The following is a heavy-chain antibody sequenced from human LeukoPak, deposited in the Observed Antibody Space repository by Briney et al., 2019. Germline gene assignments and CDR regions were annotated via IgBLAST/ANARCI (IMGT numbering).Heavy chain of an antibody. J-gene: IGHJ3*02. Sequence: SETLSLTCTVSGGSISSYYWSWIRQPAGKGLEWIGYIYYSGSTNYNPSLKGRVTISVDTSKNQFSLKLSSVTAADTAVYYCATDFTGYSSSWYGRDAFDIWGQGTMVTVSS. CDR3: ATDFTGYSSSWYGRDAFDI. V-gene: IGHV4-59*01. D-gene: IGHD6-13*01. CDR1: GGSISSYY. CDR2: IYYSGST.